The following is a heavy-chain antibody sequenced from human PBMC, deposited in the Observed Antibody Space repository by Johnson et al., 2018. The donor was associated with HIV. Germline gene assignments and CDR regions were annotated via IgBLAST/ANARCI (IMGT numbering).Heavy chain of an antibody. CDR2: IWYDGSNK. Sequence: QVQLVESGGGVVQPGRSLRLSCAASGFTFSNYGMHWVRQAPGKGLEWVAVIWYDGSNKYYADSVKGRFTISRDNSKNTLYLQMNSLRAEDTAVYYCAKQHEQLVEPDAFDIWGQGTMVTVSS. CDR3: AKQHEQLVEPDAFDI. CDR1: GFTFSNYG. V-gene: IGHV3-33*06. D-gene: IGHD6-6*01. J-gene: IGHJ3*02.